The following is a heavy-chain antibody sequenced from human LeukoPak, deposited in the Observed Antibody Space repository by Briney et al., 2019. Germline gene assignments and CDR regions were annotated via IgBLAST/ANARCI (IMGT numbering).Heavy chain of an antibody. CDR1: GYTFTSYY. V-gene: IGHV1-46*01. Sequence: GASVKVSCKASGYTFTSYYMHWVRQAPGQGLEWMGIINPSGGCTSYAQKFPGRVTMTRDMSTSTVYMELSSLRSEDTAVYYCARQVRGGWFVPWGQGTLVTVSS. D-gene: IGHD3-10*01. J-gene: IGHJ5*02. CDR3: ARQVRGGWFVP. CDR2: INPSGGCT.